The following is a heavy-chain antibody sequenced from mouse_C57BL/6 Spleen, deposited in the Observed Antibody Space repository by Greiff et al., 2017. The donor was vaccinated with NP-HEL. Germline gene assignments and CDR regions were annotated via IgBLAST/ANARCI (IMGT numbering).Heavy chain of an antibody. CDR1: GYTFTSYW. CDR2: IDPSDSET. J-gene: IGHJ2*01. CDR3: ARGPGLDY. V-gene: IGHV1-52*01. Sequence: VQLQQSGAELVRPGSSVKLSCKASGYTFTSYWMHWVKQRPIQGLEWIGNIDPSDSETHYNQKFKDKATLTVDKSSSTAYMQLSSLTSEDSAVYYCARGPGLDYWGQGTTLTVSS.